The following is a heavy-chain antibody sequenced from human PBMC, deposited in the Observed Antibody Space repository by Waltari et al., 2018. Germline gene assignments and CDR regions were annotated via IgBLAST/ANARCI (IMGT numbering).Heavy chain of an antibody. CDR2: ISGSGGST. CDR3: AKVLSPPHWAFDY. CDR1: GFSFSSYA. V-gene: IGHV3-23*01. J-gene: IGHJ4*02. D-gene: IGHD3-16*01. Sequence: EVQLLESGGGLVQPGGSLRLSCAASGFSFSSYAMGWVRQAPGKGVEWVSAISGSGGSTYYADSVKGRFTISRDNSKNTLYLQMNSLRAEDTAVYYCAKVLSPPHWAFDYWGQGTLVTVSS.